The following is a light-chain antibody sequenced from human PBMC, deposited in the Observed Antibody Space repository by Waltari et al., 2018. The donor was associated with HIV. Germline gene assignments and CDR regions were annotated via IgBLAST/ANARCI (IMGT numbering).Light chain of an antibody. V-gene: IGKV2-28*01. Sequence: IVLTQSTLPLPVIPGERASRSRRSSQTLLHSSGFDYLEWYLQKPGQAPQLLIYLGSHRASGVSDRFSGGGSGTHFTLNLTRVEPEDVGVYFCMQFLQTPPTFGGGTKVEIK. CDR1: QTLLHSSGFDY. CDR2: LGS. J-gene: IGKJ4*01. CDR3: MQFLQTPPT.